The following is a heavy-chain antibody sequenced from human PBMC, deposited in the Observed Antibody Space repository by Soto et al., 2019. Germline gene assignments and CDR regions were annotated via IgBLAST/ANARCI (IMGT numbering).Heavy chain of an antibody. CDR3: ATGPPRGYCSGGSCYPGRRKGEYYFDY. Sequence: GGSVRLSCAASGFSFISYAMHWVRQAPGKGLEWVAVISFDGSTEYYADSVKGRFTISRDNAKNTVYLQMNSLRSEDTAVYYCATGPPRGYCSGGSCYPGRRKGEYYFDYWGQGTLVTVSS. V-gene: IGHV3-30-3*01. CDR2: ISFDGSTE. D-gene: IGHD2-15*01. CDR1: GFSFISYA. J-gene: IGHJ4*02.